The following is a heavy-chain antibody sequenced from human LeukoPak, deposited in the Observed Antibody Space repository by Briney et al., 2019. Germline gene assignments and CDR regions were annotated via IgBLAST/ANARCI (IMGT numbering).Heavy chain of an antibody. V-gene: IGHV4-4*07. CDR2: IYTSGRT. CDR1: GGSISSYY. Sequence: SETLSLTCTVSGGSISSYYWSWIRQPAGKGLEWIGRIYTSGRTNYNPSLKSRVTMSVDTSKNQSSLKLSSVTAADTAVYYCARGAGGSGSYYHNWFDPWGQGTLVTVSS. D-gene: IGHD3-10*01. J-gene: IGHJ5*02. CDR3: ARGAGGSGSYYHNWFDP.